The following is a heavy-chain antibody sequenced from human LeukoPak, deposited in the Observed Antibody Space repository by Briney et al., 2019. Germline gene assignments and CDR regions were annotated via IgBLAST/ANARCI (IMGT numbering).Heavy chain of an antibody. V-gene: IGHV3-7*04. CDR1: GFSFSSYW. Sequence: GGSLRLSCAASGFSFSSYWMSWVRQAPGKGLEWVANIKQDGSKKSYVDSVKGRFTISRDNAKNSLYLQMDSLRAEDTAIYYCTRVGYIDEGIDYWGQGTLVTVSS. D-gene: IGHD5-24*01. J-gene: IGHJ4*02. CDR2: IKQDGSKK. CDR3: TRVGYIDEGIDY.